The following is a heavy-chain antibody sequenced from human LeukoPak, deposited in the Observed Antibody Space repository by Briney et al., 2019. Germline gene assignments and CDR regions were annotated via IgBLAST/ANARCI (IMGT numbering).Heavy chain of an antibody. D-gene: IGHD2-15*01. CDR3: ARDGDIVVVVAALDY. CDR1: GYTYSSYG. V-gene: IGHV1-18*01. J-gene: IGHJ4*02. Sequence: ASVKVSCKASGYTYSSYGISWVRQAPGQGLEWMGWINGYKGNTNYAQKLQGGVTMTTDTSTSTAYMELRSLRSDDTAVYYCARDGDIVVVVAALDYWGQGTLVTVSS. CDR2: INGYKGNT.